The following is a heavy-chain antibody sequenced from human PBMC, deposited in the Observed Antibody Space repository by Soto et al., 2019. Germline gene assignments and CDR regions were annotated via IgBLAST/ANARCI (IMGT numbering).Heavy chain of an antibody. Sequence: SETLSLTCAVYGGSFSGYYWSWIRQPPGKGLEWIGEINHSGSTNYNPSLKSRVTISVDTSKNQFSLKLSSVTAADTAVYYCARALKVRGVIWDAMDVWGQGTTVTVSS. CDR1: GGSFSGYY. D-gene: IGHD3-10*01. CDR2: INHSGST. V-gene: IGHV4-34*01. CDR3: ARALKVRGVIWDAMDV. J-gene: IGHJ6*02.